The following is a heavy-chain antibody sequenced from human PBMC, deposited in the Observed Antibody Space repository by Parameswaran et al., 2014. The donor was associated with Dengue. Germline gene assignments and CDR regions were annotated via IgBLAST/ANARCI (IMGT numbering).Heavy chain of an antibody. Sequence: QAGGSLRLSCAASGFTFSSYAMSWVRQAPGKGLEWVSAISGSGGSTYYADSVKGRFTISRDNSKNTLYLQMNSLRAEDTAVYYCAKARADYYGSGISPYYGMDVWGQGTTVTSP. V-gene: IGHV3-23*01. D-gene: IGHD3-10*01. CDR3: AKARADYYGSGISPYYGMDV. CDR1: GFTFSSYA. J-gene: IGHJ6*02. CDR2: ISGSGGST.